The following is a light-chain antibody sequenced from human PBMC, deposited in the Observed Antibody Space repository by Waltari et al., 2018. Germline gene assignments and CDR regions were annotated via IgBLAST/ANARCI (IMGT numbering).Light chain of an antibody. CDR3: QQYKDLPRT. Sequence: DIQMTQSPSSMSASVGDRVSITCQASQDISIYLSWYQQKPGKAPKVLIYDASNLETGVPSRFTGSRSGTDFTFTINSLQPEDIATYYCQQYKDLPRTFSQGTKVEIK. CDR2: DAS. J-gene: IGKJ1*01. CDR1: QDISIY. V-gene: IGKV1-33*01.